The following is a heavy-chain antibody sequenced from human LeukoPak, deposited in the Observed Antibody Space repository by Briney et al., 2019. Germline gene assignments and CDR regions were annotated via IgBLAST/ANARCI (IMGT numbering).Heavy chain of an antibody. V-gene: IGHV4-59*01. CDR1: GGSISSYY. CDR2: IYHSGST. Sequence: SETLSLTCTVSGGSISSYYWSWIRQPPGKGLEWIGYIYHSGSTNYNPSLKSRVTISVDTSKNQFSLKLSSVTAADTAVYYCARVASEVLGGFDPWGQGTLVTVSS. CDR3: ARVASEVLGGFDP. D-gene: IGHD1-26*01. J-gene: IGHJ5*02.